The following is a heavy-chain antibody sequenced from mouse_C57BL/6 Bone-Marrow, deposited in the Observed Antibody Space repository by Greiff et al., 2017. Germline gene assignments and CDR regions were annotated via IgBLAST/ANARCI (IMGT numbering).Heavy chain of an antibody. V-gene: IGHV1-52*01. CDR2: IDPSDSET. CDR3: ARSGLLRYYAMDY. D-gene: IGHD2-3*01. CDR1: GYTFTSYW. Sequence: VQLQQPGAELVRPGSSVKLSCKASGYTFTSYWMHWVKQRPIQGLEWIGNIDPSDSETHSNQKFKDKATLTVDKSSSAAYMQLSSLTSEDSAGYYCARSGLLRYYAMDYWGQGTSVTVSS. J-gene: IGHJ4*01.